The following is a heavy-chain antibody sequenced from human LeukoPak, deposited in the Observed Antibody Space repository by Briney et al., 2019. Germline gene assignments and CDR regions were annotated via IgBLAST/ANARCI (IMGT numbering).Heavy chain of an antibody. V-gene: IGHV3-23*01. J-gene: IGHJ4*02. CDR1: GFTFINYA. CDR2: VSCSGGST. CDR3: AKVPSSAYDSSGSDFDY. D-gene: IGHD3-22*01. Sequence: GGSLRLSCAASGFTFINYAMSWVRHAPGKGLERVSAVSCSGGSTYYAGSVKGRSSISRDNSKSSQYLQMDSLRAEDTAVYYCAKVPSSAYDSSGSDFDYWGQGTLVTVSS.